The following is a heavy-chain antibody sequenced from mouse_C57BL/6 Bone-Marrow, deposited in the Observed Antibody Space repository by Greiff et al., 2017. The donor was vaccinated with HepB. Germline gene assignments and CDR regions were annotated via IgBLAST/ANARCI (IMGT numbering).Heavy chain of an antibody. CDR1: GYAFTNYL. J-gene: IGHJ4*01. CDR2: INPGSGGT. D-gene: IGHD1-2*01. V-gene: IGHV1-54*01. Sequence: QVQLQQSGAELVRPGPSVKVSCKASGYAFTNYLIEWVKQRPGQGLEWIGVINPGSGGTNYNEKFKGKATLTADKSSSTAYMQLSSLTSEDSAVYFCARSLLRPSYAMDYWGQGTSVTVSS. CDR3: ARSLLRPSYAMDY.